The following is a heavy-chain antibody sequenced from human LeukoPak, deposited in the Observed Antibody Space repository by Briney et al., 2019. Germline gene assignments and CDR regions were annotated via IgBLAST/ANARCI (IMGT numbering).Heavy chain of an antibody. CDR2: ISSSSSYI. Sequence: GGSLRLSCAASGFTFSSYSMNWVRQAPGKGLEWVPSISSSSSYIYYADSVKGRFTISRDNAKNSLYLQMNSLRAEDTAVYYCAKPPSDGDYLFDYWGQGTLVTVSS. CDR1: GFTFSSYS. CDR3: AKPPSDGDYLFDY. D-gene: IGHD4-17*01. J-gene: IGHJ4*02. V-gene: IGHV3-21*01.